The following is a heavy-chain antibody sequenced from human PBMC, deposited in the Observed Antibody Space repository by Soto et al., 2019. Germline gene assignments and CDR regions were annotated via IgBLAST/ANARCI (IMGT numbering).Heavy chain of an antibody. J-gene: IGHJ4*02. CDR3: AKNIGSSSGFDY. CDR2: ISGGGDST. CDR1: GFTFSSYG. V-gene: IGHV3-NL1*01. D-gene: IGHD6-6*01. Sequence: QVQLVESGGGVVQPGRSLRLSCAASGFTFSSYGMHWVRQAPGKGLEWVSGISGGGDSTRYADSVKGRFTISRDNSENTLYLQMYSLRADDTAIYYCAKNIGSSSGFDYWGQGTLVTVSS.